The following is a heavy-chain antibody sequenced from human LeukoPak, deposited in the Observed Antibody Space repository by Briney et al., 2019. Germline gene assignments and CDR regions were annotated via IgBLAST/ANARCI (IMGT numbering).Heavy chain of an antibody. J-gene: IGHJ5*02. CDR3: ARGGGIAVLGWLDP. Sequence: PGGSLRLSCAASGFTFNSYAMNWVRQAPEMGLEWVSTISGTGFTTYYAESLKGRFTISRDNSRDTLYLQMNSLRAEDTAVYYCARGGGIAVLGWLDPWGQGTLVTVSS. D-gene: IGHD6-19*01. V-gene: IGHV3-23*01. CDR2: ISGTGFTT. CDR1: GFTFNSYA.